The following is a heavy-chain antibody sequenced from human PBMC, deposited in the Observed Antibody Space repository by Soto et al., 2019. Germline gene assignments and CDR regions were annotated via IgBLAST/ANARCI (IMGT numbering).Heavy chain of an antibody. CDR1: GYTFINYG. V-gene: IGHV1-18*01. CDR2: ISAHSGET. CDR3: AMTITVILLWPDP. D-gene: IGHD2-15*01. J-gene: IGHJ5*02. Sequence: QVHLVQSGAEVTKPGASVKVSCKASGYTFINYGINWVRRAPGQGLEWMGWISAHSGETKYAQRFRDRVIMTTDTSATTAYLELRRLTYADTAVYYWAMTITVILLWPDPWGQGTLVTVAS.